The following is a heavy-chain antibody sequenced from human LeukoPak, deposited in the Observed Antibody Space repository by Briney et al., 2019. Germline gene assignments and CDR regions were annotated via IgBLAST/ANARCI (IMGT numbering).Heavy chain of an antibody. CDR2: ISGSGGST. CDR1: GFTFSSYA. D-gene: IGHD5-18*01. Sequence: PGGSLRLSCAASGFTFSSYAMSWVLQAAGKGLEWVSAISGSGGSTYYADSVKGRFTISRDNSKNTLYLQMNSLRAEDTAVYYCAKETAMVTEGYFDYWGQGTLVTVSS. CDR3: AKETAMVTEGYFDY. J-gene: IGHJ4*02. V-gene: IGHV3-23*01.